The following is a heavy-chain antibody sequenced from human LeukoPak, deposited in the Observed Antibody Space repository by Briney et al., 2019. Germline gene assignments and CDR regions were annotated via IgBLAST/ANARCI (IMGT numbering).Heavy chain of an antibody. CDR2: IYPNGYT. D-gene: IGHD5-24*01. Sequence: PGGSLRLSCAASGFTVGGNYMNWVRQAPGKGLEWVSIIYPNGYTYYADSVKGRFTISRGNSKNTLYLQMNSLRAEDTALYFCARDNSPSDGYILFDDWGQGTLVTVSS. CDR1: GFTVGGNY. V-gene: IGHV3-53*01. J-gene: IGHJ5*02. CDR3: ARDNSPSDGYILFDD.